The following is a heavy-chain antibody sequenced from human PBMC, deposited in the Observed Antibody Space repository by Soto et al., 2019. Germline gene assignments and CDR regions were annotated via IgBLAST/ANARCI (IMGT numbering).Heavy chain of an antibody. D-gene: IGHD6-13*01. V-gene: IGHV3-33*01. CDR1: GFTFSSYG. CDR2: IWYDGSNK. J-gene: IGHJ6*02. Sequence: GGSLRLSCAASGFTFSSYGMHWVRQASGKGLEWVAVIWYDGSNKYYADSVKGRFTISRDNSKNTLYLQMNSLRAEDTAVYYCARDAARPKSYSSSWYYYYYGMDVWGQGTTVTVSS. CDR3: ARDAARPKSYSSSWYYYYYGMDV.